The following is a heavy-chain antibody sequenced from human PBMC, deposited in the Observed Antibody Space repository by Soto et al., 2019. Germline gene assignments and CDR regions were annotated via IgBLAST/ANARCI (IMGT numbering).Heavy chain of an antibody. Sequence: VQLVESGGGLVKPGGSLRLSCAASGFTFSSYSMNWVRQAPGKGLEWVAVISYDGSNKYYADSVKGRFTISRDNSKNTLYLQMNSLRDEDTAVYYCAKGGQYYYDSSDHYYFDYWGQGTLVTVSS. V-gene: IGHV3-30*18. D-gene: IGHD3-22*01. CDR3: AKGGQYYYDSSDHYYFDY. CDR1: GFTFSSYS. CDR2: ISYDGSNK. J-gene: IGHJ4*02.